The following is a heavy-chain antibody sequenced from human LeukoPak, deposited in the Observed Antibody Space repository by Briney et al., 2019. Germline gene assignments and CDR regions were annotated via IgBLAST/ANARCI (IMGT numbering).Heavy chain of an antibody. Sequence: ASVKVSCKASGGTFSSYAISWVRQAPGQGLEWMGGIIPIFGTANYAQKFQGRVTITTDESTSTAYMELSSLRSEDTAVNYCARGLDERYFFDSSGYGYDFDNWGQGKMVNVSS. CDR3: ARGLDERYFFDSSGYGYDFDN. D-gene: IGHD3-22*01. V-gene: IGHV1-69*05. J-gene: IGHJ3*02. CDR1: GGTFSSYA. CDR2: IIPIFGTA.